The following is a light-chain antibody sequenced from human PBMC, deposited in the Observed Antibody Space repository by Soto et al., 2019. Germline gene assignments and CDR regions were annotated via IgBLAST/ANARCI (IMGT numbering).Light chain of an antibody. CDR3: SSYTPSSTPFV. CDR1: SSDFGGYNF. V-gene: IGLV2-14*03. J-gene: IGLJ1*01. CDR2: DVN. Sequence: QSVLTQPASVSGSPGQSITISCTGTSSDFGGYNFVSWYQHHPGKAPKLIIYDVNNRPSGVSNRFSGSKSGNTASLTISGLQAEDEADYYCSSYTPSSTPFVFGTGTKVTVL.